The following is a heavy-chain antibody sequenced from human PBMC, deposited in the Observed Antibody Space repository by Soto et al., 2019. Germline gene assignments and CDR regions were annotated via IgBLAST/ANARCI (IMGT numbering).Heavy chain of an antibody. CDR3: ARLGIGWEFPFDY. D-gene: IGHD1-26*01. J-gene: IGHJ4*02. Sequence: QVQLQESGPGLVKPSETLSLTCIVSGGSVSNDAYYWSWIRQPPGKGLEWIGYIYHSGSTYYTPSLKGRVTISADTSENQFSLKVSSVTAADTAVYYCARLGIGWEFPFDYWGQGTLVNVSS. CDR2: IYHSGST. V-gene: IGHV4-61*08. CDR1: GGSVSNDAYY.